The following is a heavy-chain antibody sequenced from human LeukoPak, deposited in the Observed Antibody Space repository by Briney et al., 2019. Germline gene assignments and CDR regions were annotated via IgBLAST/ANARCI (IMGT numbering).Heavy chain of an antibody. J-gene: IGHJ4*02. CDR3: ARDIRGWDARGYSSGWYSDY. D-gene: IGHD6-19*01. CDR2: INHSGST. CDR1: GGSFSGYY. Sequence: SETLSLTCAVYGGSFSGYYWSWIRQPPGKGLEWIGEINHSGSTNYNPSLKSRVTISVDTSKNQFSLKLSSVTAADTAVYYCARDIRGWDARGYSSGWYSDYWGQGTLVTVSS. V-gene: IGHV4-34*01.